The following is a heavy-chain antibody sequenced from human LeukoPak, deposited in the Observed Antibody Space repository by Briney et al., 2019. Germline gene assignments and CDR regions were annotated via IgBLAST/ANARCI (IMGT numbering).Heavy chain of an antibody. CDR3: AKDRYGDYEAPFHYYMDA. V-gene: IGHV1-2*02. D-gene: IGHD5-12*01. Sequence: GASVKVSCKASGGTSSSYAISWVRQAPGQGLEWMGWINPNSGVTNYAQKLQGRVTITRDTSIDTAYMQLSRLRSDDTAVYYCAKDRYGDYEAPFHYYMDAWAEGPRSPSP. J-gene: IGHJ6*03. CDR2: INPNSGVT. CDR1: GGTSSSYA.